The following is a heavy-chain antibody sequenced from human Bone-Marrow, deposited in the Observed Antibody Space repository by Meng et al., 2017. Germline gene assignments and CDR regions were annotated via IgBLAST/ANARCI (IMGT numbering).Heavy chain of an antibody. CDR1: GFTVSSNY. Sequence: GGSLRLSCAASGFTVSSNYMSWVRQAPGKGLEWVSVIYSGGSTYYADSVKGRFTISRHNSKNTLYLQMNSLRAEDTAVYYCARDSVEMATIGYGMDVWGQGTTVTGSS. CDR2: IYSGGST. D-gene: IGHD5-24*01. CDR3: ARDSVEMATIGYGMDV. J-gene: IGHJ6*01. V-gene: IGHV3-53*04.